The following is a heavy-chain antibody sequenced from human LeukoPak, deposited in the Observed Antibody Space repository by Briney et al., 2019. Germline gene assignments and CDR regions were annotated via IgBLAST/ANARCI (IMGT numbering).Heavy chain of an antibody. D-gene: IGHD3-22*01. CDR1: GYTFTGYY. V-gene: IGHV1-2*02. CDR3: ARINLKTSGYYRLDY. Sequence: ASVKVSCKASGYTFTGYYLHWVRQAPGQGLEWMGWINPNNGDTTYTQKFQGRVTMTGDTSITTAYMELSRLVSDDTAVYYCARINLKTSGYYRLDYWGQGTLVTVSS. CDR2: INPNNGDT. J-gene: IGHJ4*02.